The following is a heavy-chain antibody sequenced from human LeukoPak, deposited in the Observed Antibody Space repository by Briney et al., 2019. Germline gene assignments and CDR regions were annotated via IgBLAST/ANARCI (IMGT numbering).Heavy chain of an antibody. Sequence: SETLSLTCAVHGGSFSGYYWSWIRQPPGKGLEWIGEINHSGSTNYNPSLKSRVTISVDTSKNQFSLKLSSVTAADTAVYYCAREVDDSSGYYYRRIPYYYMDVWGKGTTVTVSS. D-gene: IGHD3-22*01. CDR1: GGSFSGYY. CDR2: INHSGST. V-gene: IGHV4-34*01. J-gene: IGHJ6*03. CDR3: AREVDDSSGYYYRRIPYYYMDV.